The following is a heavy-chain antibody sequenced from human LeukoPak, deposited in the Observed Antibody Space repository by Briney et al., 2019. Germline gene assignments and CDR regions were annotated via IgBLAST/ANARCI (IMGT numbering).Heavy chain of an antibody. J-gene: IGHJ3*02. CDR1: GGSFSGYY. D-gene: IGHD3-3*01. V-gene: IGHV4-34*01. CDR2: INHSGST. CDR3: ARVSGDFGVVISFAFDI. Sequence: SETLSLTCAVYGGSFSGYYWSWIRQPPGKGLEWIGEINHSGSTNYNPSLKSRVTISVDTPKNQFSLKLSSVTAADTAVYYCARVSGDFGVVISFAFDIWGQGTMVTVSS.